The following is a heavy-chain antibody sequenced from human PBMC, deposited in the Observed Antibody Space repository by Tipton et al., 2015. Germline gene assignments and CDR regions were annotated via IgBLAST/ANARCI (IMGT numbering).Heavy chain of an antibody. CDR1: GFPFSNYN. D-gene: IGHD6-19*01. Sequence: SLRLSCAASGFPFSNYNMNWVRQAPGKGLEWVAHIAGNGVPVFYGDSVKGRFTVSRDKAKSTVYQQMNSVRDDDTAVYYCARGRAGYYFDHWGQGALVTVSS. J-gene: IGHJ4*02. V-gene: IGHV3-48*02. CDR2: IAGNGVPV. CDR3: ARGRAGYYFDH.